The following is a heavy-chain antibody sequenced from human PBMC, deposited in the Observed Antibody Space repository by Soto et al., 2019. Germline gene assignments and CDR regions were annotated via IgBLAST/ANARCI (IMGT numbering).Heavy chain of an antibody. CDR3: AKEVGAIWFDP. Sequence: GGSLRLSCAASGFTFSSYGMHWVRQAPGKGLEWVAVISYDGSNKYYADSVEGRFTISRDNSKNTLYLQMNSLRAEDTAVYYCAKEVGAIWFDPWGQGTLVTVSS. CDR1: GFTFSSYG. D-gene: IGHD1-26*01. CDR2: ISYDGSNK. V-gene: IGHV3-30*18. J-gene: IGHJ5*02.